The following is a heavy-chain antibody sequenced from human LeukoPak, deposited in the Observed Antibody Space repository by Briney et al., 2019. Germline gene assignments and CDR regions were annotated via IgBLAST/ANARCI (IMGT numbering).Heavy chain of an antibody. J-gene: IGHJ6*02. CDR3: AKDFSGRYSNYTFDYYYYGMDA. CDR1: GFTFSSYG. CDR2: ISYDGSNK. V-gene: IGHV3-30*18. Sequence: GRSLRLSCAASGFTFSSYGMHWVRQAPGKGLEWVAVISYDGSNKYYADSVKGRFTISRDNSKNTLYLQMNSLRAEDTAVYYCAKDFSGRYSNYTFDYYYYGMDAWGQGTTVTVSS. D-gene: IGHD4-11*01.